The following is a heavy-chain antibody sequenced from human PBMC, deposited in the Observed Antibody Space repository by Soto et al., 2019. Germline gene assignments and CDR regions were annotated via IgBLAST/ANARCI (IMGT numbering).Heavy chain of an antibody. CDR3: AAEHPVAGTQYFDY. Sequence: QLQLQESGPGLVKPSETLSLTCTVSGGSISSSSYYWGWIRQPPGKGLEWIGSIYYSGSTYYNPSLKSRVTISVDTSKNQFSLKLSSVPAADTAVYYCAAEHPVAGTQYFDYWGQGTLVTVSS. V-gene: IGHV4-39*01. CDR2: IYYSGST. J-gene: IGHJ4*02. D-gene: IGHD6-19*01. CDR1: GGSISSSSYY.